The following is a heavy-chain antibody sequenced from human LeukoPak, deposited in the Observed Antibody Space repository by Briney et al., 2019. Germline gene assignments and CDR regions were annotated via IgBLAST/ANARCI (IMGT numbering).Heavy chain of an antibody. J-gene: IGHJ4*02. CDR3: ARQGVAAAGYYFDY. CDR2: IYYSGST. CDR1: GGSISSYF. D-gene: IGHD6-13*01. Sequence: SETPSLTCTVSGGSISSYFWSWIRQPPGKGLEWIGYIYYSGSTNYNPSLKSRVAISVDTSKNQFSLKLTSVTAADTAVYYCARQGVAAAGYYFDYWGQGILVTVSS. V-gene: IGHV4-59*08.